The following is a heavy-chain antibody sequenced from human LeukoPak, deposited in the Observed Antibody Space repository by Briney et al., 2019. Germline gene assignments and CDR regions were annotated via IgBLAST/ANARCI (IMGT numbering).Heavy chain of an antibody. CDR1: GGSISSGSYY. Sequence: SETLSLTCTVSGGSISSGSYYWSWIRQPAGKGLEWIGRIYTSGSTNYNPSLKSRVTISVDTSKNQFSLKLSSVTAADTAVYYCAREGGYCSSTSCPRVVGNWGQGTLVTVSS. CDR2: IYTSGST. CDR3: AREGGYCSSTSCPRVVGN. J-gene: IGHJ4*02. D-gene: IGHD2-2*01. V-gene: IGHV4-61*02.